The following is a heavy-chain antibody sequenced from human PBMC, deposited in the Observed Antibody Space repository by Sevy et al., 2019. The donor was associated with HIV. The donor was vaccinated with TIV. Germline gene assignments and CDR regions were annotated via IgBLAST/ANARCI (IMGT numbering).Heavy chain of an antibody. CDR1: GFSFSYYG. CDR2: ISHDGINE. CDR3: ANAYSGSYSHSYLYALDV. Sequence: GGSLRLSCIGSGFSFSYYGIHWVRQSPGKGLDWVALISHDGINEYYADSVKGRFTISRDNSKNTVHLEMNSLRTEDTAIYFCANAYSGSYSHSYLYALDVWGQGTTVTVSS. V-gene: IGHV3-30*18. J-gene: IGHJ6*02. D-gene: IGHD1-26*01.